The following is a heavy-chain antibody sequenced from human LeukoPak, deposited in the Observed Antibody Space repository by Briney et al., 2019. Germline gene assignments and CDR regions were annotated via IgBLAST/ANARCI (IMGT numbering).Heavy chain of an antibody. CDR3: AKDIRSLYYFDY. V-gene: IGHV3-23*01. D-gene: IGHD2-21*01. CDR2: ISGSGGST. Sequence: GRSLRLSCAASGFTFSSYGMHWVRQAPGKGLEWVSAISGSGGSTYYADSVKGRFTISRDNSKNTLYLQMNSLRAEDTAVYYCAKDIRSLYYFDYWGQGTLVTVSS. CDR1: GFTFSSYG. J-gene: IGHJ4*02.